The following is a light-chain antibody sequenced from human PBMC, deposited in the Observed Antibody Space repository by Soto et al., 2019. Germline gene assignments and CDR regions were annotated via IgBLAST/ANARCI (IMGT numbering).Light chain of an antibody. Sequence: QSVLTQSPSASASLGASVKLTCTLNSGHSTYAIAWHQQQPERGPRYLMKLYSDGSHSKGDGIPDRFSGSSSGTERYLTISSLQSEDEADYYCQTWGTYVVFGGGTKVTVL. J-gene: IGLJ2*01. CDR2: LYSDGSH. CDR3: QTWGTYVV. V-gene: IGLV4-69*01. CDR1: SGHSTYA.